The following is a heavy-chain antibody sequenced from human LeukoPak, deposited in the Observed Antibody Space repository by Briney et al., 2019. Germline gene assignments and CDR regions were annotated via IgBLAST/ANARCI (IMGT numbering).Heavy chain of an antibody. CDR2: VYYSGST. CDR1: GGSTNSYY. V-gene: IGHV4-59*04. CDR3: ARPAHDAFDI. J-gene: IGHJ3*02. Sequence: SGTLSLTCTVSGGSTNSYYWSWIRQPPGKGLEWIGSVYYSGSTYFNPSLKSRLTMSVDTSNSHFSLRLGSVTAADTAVYYCARPAHDAFDIWGQGTKVTVSS.